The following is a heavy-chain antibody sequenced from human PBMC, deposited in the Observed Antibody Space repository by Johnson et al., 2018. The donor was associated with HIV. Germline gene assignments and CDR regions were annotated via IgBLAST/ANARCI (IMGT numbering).Heavy chain of an antibody. V-gene: IGHV3-30*14. CDR3: ARAVCRGGRCYSHDAFDI. CDR1: GFTFSREN. CDR2: ISFDGSKK. Sequence: QVQLVESGGGLVQPGMSLRLSYAASGFTFSRENMHWVRQAPDKGLHWVAIISFDGSKKYHADSVKGRFTISRDNSKNTLYLQMNSLRAGDTALYYCARAVCRGGRCYSHDAFDIWGQGTMVTVSS. D-gene: IGHD2-15*01. J-gene: IGHJ3*02.